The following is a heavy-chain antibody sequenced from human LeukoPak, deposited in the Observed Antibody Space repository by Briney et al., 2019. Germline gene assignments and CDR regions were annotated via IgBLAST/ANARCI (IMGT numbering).Heavy chain of an antibody. D-gene: IGHD5-24*01. V-gene: IGHV4-39*01. Sequence: KTSETLSLTCSVSGGSISTNDYYWDWIRQPPGKGLEWIGSIYHSGSTFYNPSLKSRVTISVDTSKNQFSLKLSSVTAADTAVYYCARGEEDGYTHRTLDYWGQGTLATVSS. CDR1: GGSISTNDYY. J-gene: IGHJ4*02. CDR3: ARGEEDGYTHRTLDY. CDR2: IYHSGST.